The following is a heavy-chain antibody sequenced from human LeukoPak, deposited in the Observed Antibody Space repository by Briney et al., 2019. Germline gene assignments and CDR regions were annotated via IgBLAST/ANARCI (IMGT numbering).Heavy chain of an antibody. J-gene: IGHJ4*02. D-gene: IGHD1-26*01. Sequence: GGSLRLSCAASGFTFGSYAMNWVRQAPGKGLVWVARINSDGSTTNYADYVKGRFTISRDNAKNTLYLQMNSLRAEDTAVYYCARRSSGSPPYYFDSWGQGTLVTVSS. CDR2: INSDGSTT. CDR1: GFTFGSYA. V-gene: IGHV3-74*01. CDR3: ARRSSGSPPYYFDS.